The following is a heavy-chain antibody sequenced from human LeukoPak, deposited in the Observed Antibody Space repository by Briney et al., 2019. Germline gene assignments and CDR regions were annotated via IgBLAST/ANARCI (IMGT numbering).Heavy chain of an antibody. D-gene: IGHD6-19*01. CDR2: INPSGGST. CDR3: AKGGWQWLASMDV. V-gene: IGHV1-46*01. Sequence: ASVKVSCKASGYTFTSYYMHWVRQAPGQGLEWMGIINPSGGSTSYARKFQGRVTMTRDTSTSTVYMELSSLRSEDTAVYYCAKGGWQWLASMDVWGQGTTVTVSS. J-gene: IGHJ6*02. CDR1: GYTFTSYY.